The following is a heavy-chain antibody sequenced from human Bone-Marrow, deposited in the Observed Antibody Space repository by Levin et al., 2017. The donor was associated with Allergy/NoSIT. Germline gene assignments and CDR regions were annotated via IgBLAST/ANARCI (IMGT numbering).Heavy chain of an antibody. Sequence: SLKISCAVSGFNVDDYAMHWVRQAPGKGLEWVSGITWNRGKKDYADSVKGRFTISRDNAKNSLYLQMNSLRTEDTALYYCAKDISRDGSIFDQWGQGTLVTVTS. CDR3: AKDISRDGSIFDQ. D-gene: IGHD5-24*01. CDR2: ITWNRGKK. CDR1: GFNVDDYA. V-gene: IGHV3-9*01. J-gene: IGHJ4*02.